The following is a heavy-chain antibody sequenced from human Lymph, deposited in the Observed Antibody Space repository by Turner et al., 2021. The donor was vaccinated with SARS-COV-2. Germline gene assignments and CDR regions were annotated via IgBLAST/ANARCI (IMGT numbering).Heavy chain of an antibody. D-gene: IGHD2-2*01. CDR2: IIPIVGAA. CDR1: GGTFSSYA. Sequence: QVQLVQSGAEVKKPGSSVTRSCKASGGTFSSYAISWVRQAPGQGLEWMRGIIPIVGAANYAQEFQGRVTITADASTSTAHMELSSLRSEDTAMYYCARGSRDCSSTSCYPFFDYWGQGTLVTVSS. J-gene: IGHJ4*02. V-gene: IGHV1-69*01. CDR3: ARGSRDCSSTSCYPFFDY.